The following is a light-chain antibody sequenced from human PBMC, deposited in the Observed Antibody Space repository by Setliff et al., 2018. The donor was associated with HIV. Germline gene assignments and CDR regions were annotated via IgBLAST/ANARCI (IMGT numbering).Light chain of an antibody. CDR1: SIGTYNY. CDR3: KTYTGSSPLYV. CDR2: DVN. J-gene: IGLJ1*01. V-gene: IGLV2-14*03. Sequence: QSALTQPASVSGSPGQSITISCTGTSIGTYNYVSWYQQNPGKAPKLMIYDVNERPSGISRRFSGSTSGNTASLTISGLQAEDEADYYCKTYTGSSPLYVFGTGTKVTVL.